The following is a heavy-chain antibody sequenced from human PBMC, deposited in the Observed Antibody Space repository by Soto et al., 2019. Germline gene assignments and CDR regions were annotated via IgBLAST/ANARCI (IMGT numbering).Heavy chain of an antibody. V-gene: IGHV3-33*01. CDR1: GFTLNIYG. Sequence: LSLSCIGSGFTLNIYGVHWVRQAPGNGLEWVALIWYDGLRQTYADSVRGRFTISRDSSTNTIYLQMNSLRAEDTATYYCVRESTPHFFDTWGQGTPITVYS. D-gene: IGHD2-15*01. CDR3: VRESTPHFFDT. J-gene: IGHJ5*02. CDR2: IWYDGLRQ.